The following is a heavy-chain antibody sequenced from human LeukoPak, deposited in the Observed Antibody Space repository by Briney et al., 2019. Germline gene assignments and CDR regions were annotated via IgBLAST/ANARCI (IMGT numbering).Heavy chain of an antibody. CDR1: XXTFXXXW. CDR2: IKSKTDGGTT. D-gene: IGHD3-22*01. J-gene: IGHJ4*02. V-gene: IGHV3-15*01. Sequence: XAXSXXTFXXXWMSWVRQAPGKGLXXVGRIKSKTDGGTTDYAAPGKGRFTISREDSKNTLYLQMNRLKTEDTTVRXXXXXXXXXXXYDSSGTTDYWGQGTLVTVSS. CDR3: XXXXXXXXXYDSSGTTDY.